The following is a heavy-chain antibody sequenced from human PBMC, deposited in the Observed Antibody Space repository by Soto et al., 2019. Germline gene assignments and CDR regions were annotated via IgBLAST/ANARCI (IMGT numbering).Heavy chain of an antibody. V-gene: IGHV1-69*13. CDR2: IIPIFGTA. D-gene: IGHD3-22*01. CDR3: ARDRRDYYDSSGYYEYFQH. J-gene: IGHJ1*01. Sequence: SVKVSCKASGGTFSSYAISWVRQAPGQGLEWMGGIIPIFGTANYAQKFQGRVTITADESTSTAYMELSSLRSEDTAVYYCARDRRDYYDSSGYYEYFQHWGQGTLVTVSS. CDR1: GGTFSSYA.